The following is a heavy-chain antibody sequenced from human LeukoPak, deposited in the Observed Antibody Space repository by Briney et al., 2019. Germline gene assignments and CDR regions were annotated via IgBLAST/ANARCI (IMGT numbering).Heavy chain of an antibody. CDR1: GFTFSSYE. J-gene: IGHJ6*04. CDR3: AELGITMIGGV. D-gene: IGHD3-10*02. V-gene: IGHV3-48*03. Sequence: GGSLRLSCEVSGFTFSSYEMNWVRQAPGKGLEWVSYISSSGSTIYYADSVKGRFTISRDSAKNSLYLQMNSLRAEDTAVYYCAELGITMIGGVWGKGTTVTISS. CDR2: ISSSGSTI.